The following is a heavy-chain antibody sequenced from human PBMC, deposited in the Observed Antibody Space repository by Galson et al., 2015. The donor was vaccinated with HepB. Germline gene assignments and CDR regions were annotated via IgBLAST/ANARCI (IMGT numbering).Heavy chain of an antibody. CDR3: AKDLGTSWTLDP. J-gene: IGHJ5*02. CDR2: LNPNTGDS. CDR1: GYTFIGYY. Sequence: SVKVSCKASGYTFIGYYMHWVRQAPGQGLEWMGCLNPNTGDSKYAQKFQGRVTMTRDTSIDTAYMEVSRLRFDDTAIYYCAKDLGTSWTLDPWGQGTQVTVSS. V-gene: IGHV1-2*02. D-gene: IGHD3-16*01.